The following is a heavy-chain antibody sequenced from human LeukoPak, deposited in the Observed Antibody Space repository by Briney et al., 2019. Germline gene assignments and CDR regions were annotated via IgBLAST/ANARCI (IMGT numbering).Heavy chain of an antibody. Sequence: SVKVSCKASGGTFSSCTISWVRQAPGQGLEWMGRIIPILGIANYAQKFQGRVTITAGKSTSTAYMELSSLRSEDTAVYYCARMPCSGGSCYPDYWGQGTLVTVSS. V-gene: IGHV1-69*02. CDR1: GGTFSSCT. J-gene: IGHJ4*02. CDR3: ARMPCSGGSCYPDY. CDR2: IIPILGIA. D-gene: IGHD2-15*01.